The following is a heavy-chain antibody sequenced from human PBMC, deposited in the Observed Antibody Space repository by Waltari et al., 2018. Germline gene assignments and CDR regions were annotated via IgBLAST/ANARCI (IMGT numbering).Heavy chain of an antibody. V-gene: IGHV1-46*01. CDR3: AREGGAVAALDY. CDR2: INPSGGST. D-gene: IGHD6-19*01. J-gene: IGHJ4*02. Sequence: QVQLVQSGAEVKKPGASVTVSCKASGYTFTSYYMHWVRQAPGQGLEWMGIINPSGGSTSYAQKFQGRVTMTRDTSTSTVYMELSSLRSEDTAVYYCAREGGAVAALDYWGQGTLVTVSS. CDR1: GYTFTSYY.